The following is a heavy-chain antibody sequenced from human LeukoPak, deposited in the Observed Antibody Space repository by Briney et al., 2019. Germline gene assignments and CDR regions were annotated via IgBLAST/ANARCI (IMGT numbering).Heavy chain of an antibody. CDR2: INPNSGGT. V-gene: IGHV1-2*06. J-gene: IGHJ5*02. CDR3: ARATIPDYIGQNWFDP. CDR1: GYTFTGYY. D-gene: IGHD4-11*01. Sequence: GASVKVSCKASGYTFTGYYMHWVRQAPGQGLEWMGRINPNSGGTNYAQKFQGRVTMTRDTSISTAYMELSRLRSDDTALYYCARATIPDYIGQNWFDPWGQGTLVTVSS.